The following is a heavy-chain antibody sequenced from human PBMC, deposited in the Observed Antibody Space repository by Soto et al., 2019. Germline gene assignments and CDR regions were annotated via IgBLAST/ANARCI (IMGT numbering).Heavy chain of an antibody. CDR3: ARGAAVAGHYNWFAP. CDR1: GDSISSGGYY. J-gene: IGHJ5*02. Sequence: PSETLSLTCTVSGDSISSGGYYWGWIRQPPGKGLEWIGSINYSGNTYHNPSVQSRVTISVDTSKNQFSLNLVSLSAADTAVYYCARGAAVAGHYNWFAPWGQGTLVTVSS. D-gene: IGHD6-19*01. CDR2: INYSGNT. V-gene: IGHV4-39*01.